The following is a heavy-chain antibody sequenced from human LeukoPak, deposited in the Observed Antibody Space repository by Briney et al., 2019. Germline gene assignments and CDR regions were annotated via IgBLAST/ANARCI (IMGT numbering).Heavy chain of an antibody. CDR3: ARWGERGLDY. D-gene: IGHD4-17*01. V-gene: IGHV3-53*01. CDR1: GFTVSSNY. CDR2: IYSGGST. Sequence: GGSLRLSCAASGFTVSSNYMSWVRQAPGNGLEWVSVIYSGGSTYYADSVKGRFTISRDTSTNTLYLQMNSLRAEYTAVYYCARWGERGLDYWGQGTLVTVSS. J-gene: IGHJ4*02.